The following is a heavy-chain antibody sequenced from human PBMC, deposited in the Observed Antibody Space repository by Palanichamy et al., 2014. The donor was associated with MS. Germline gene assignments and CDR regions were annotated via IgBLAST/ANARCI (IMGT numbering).Heavy chain of an antibody. CDR3: ARGEGWGATSWYFDL. CDR2: MSPKSGNT. D-gene: IGHD6-19*01. Sequence: QVQLVQSGAELKKPGASVRVSCKASGYTFTTYDLSWVRQATGQGLEWSGWMSPKSGNTGYAQKFQGRVTMTRDISINTAYMELTSLTSEDTAVYYCARGEGWGATSWYFDLWGRGTLVTVHS. J-gene: IGHJ2*01. CDR1: GYTFTTYD. V-gene: IGHV1-8*01.